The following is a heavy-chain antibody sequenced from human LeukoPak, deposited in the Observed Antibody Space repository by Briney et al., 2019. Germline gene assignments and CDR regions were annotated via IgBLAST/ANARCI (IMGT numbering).Heavy chain of an antibody. Sequence: SETLSLTCTVSGDSISSYYWSWIRQPPGEGLEWIGYIYYSGSTNYHPSLKNRVTMSVDTSKNQFSLNLSSVTAADTAVYYCARGATAYYFDYWGQGTLVTVSS. CDR1: GDSISSYY. V-gene: IGHV4-59*01. D-gene: IGHD2-15*01. J-gene: IGHJ4*02. CDR2: IYYSGST. CDR3: ARGATAYYFDY.